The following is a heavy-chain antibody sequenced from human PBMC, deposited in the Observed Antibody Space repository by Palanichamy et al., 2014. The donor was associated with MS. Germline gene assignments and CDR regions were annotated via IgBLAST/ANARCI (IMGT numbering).Heavy chain of an antibody. D-gene: IGHD1-7*01. V-gene: IGHV3-9*01. CDR1: GFILDDFA. Sequence: EVQLVESGGGLVQPGRSLRLSCAASGFILDDFAMHWVRQAPGKGLEWVSSISWNSGSIGYADSVKGRFTISRDNAKDSLYLEMNSLRVEDTALYYCAKGGDNWNYVGWFDSWGQGTLVTVSS. J-gene: IGHJ5*01. CDR2: ISWNSGSI. CDR3: AKGGDNWNYVGWFDS.